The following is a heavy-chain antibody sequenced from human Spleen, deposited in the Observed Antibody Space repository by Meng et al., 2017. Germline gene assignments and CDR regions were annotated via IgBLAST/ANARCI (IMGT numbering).Heavy chain of an antibody. CDR3: ARDHSNYDFDY. CDR1: GFTFSSYG. J-gene: IGHJ4*02. CDR2: IWYDGSNK. D-gene: IGHD4-11*01. V-gene: IGHV3-33*01. Sequence: QVQLVGSGGGVVQPGGSLGLSCAASGFTFSSYGMHWVRQAPGKGLEWVAVIWYDGSNKYYADSVKGRFTISRDNSKNTLYLQMNSLRAEDTAVYYCARDHSNYDFDYWGQGTLVTVSS.